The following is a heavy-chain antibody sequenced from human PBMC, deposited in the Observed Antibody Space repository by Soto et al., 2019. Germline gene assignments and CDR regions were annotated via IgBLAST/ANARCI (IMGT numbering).Heavy chain of an antibody. CDR3: ARERDFGVTYYFDY. Sequence: GGSLRLCCAASGFTFSSYAMSWVRQAPGKGLVWVSRINSDGSSTSYADSVKGRFTISRDNAKNTLYLQMNSLRAEDTAVYYCARERDFGVTYYFDYWRHGTLVTVS. D-gene: IGHD3-10*01. CDR2: INSDGSST. J-gene: IGHJ4*01. V-gene: IGHV3-74*01. CDR1: GFTFSSYA.